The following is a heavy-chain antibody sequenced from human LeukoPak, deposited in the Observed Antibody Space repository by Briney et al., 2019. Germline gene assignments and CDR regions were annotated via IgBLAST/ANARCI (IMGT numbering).Heavy chain of an antibody. Sequence: SETLSLTCTVSGGAISGYYWSWIRQPPGKGLEWIGYICHSGSSNYNPSLKSRVTISVDTSKNQFSLKLTSVTAADTAVYYCAREGSSGSYNYWGQGALVTVSS. CDR2: ICHSGSS. CDR1: GGAISGYY. D-gene: IGHD1-26*01. J-gene: IGHJ4*02. V-gene: IGHV4-59*01. CDR3: AREGSSGSYNY.